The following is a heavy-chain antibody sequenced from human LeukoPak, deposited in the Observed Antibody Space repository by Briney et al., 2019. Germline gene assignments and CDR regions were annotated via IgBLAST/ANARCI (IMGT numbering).Heavy chain of an antibody. CDR2: ISSNGGST. D-gene: IGHD6-13*01. Sequence: QAGGSLRLSCAASGFTFSSYAMHWVRQAPGKGLEYVSAISSNGGSTYYANSVKGRFTISRDNSKNTLYLQMGSLRAEDMAVYYCARDPTYSSSWLDTKGGSQKIDYWGQGTLVTVSS. CDR3: ARDPTYSSSWLDTKGGSQKIDY. J-gene: IGHJ4*02. V-gene: IGHV3-64*01. CDR1: GFTFSSYA.